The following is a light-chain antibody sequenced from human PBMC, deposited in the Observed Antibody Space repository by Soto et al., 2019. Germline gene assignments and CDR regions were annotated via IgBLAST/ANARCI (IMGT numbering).Light chain of an antibody. J-gene: IGKJ1*01. V-gene: IGKV1-5*03. CDR1: QSINSW. Sequence: DIQMTQSPSTLSASVGDRVTITCRASQSINSWLAWYQQKPGKAPNLLIYKASSLESGVASRFSGSASGTEFSLTISSLQPDDFAHYYCQQYNESPWTFGQGTKVEIK. CDR3: QQYNESPWT. CDR2: KAS.